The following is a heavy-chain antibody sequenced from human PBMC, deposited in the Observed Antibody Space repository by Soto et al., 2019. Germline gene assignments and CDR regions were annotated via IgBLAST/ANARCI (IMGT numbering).Heavy chain of an antibody. Sequence: SETLSLTCTVSGGSISSGGYYWSWIRQHPGKGLEWIGYIYYSGSTYYNPSLKSRVTISVDTSKNQFSLKLSSVTAADTAVYYCARDRGYSYGEIDYWGQGTLVTVS. CDR1: GGSISSGGYY. CDR2: IYYSGST. J-gene: IGHJ4*02. D-gene: IGHD5-18*01. V-gene: IGHV4-31*03. CDR3: ARDRGYSYGEIDY.